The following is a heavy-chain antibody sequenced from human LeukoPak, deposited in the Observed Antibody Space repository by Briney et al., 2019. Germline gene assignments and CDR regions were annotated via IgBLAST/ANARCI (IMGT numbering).Heavy chain of an antibody. Sequence: PSETLSLTCTVSGVSISSSSYYWGWIRQPPGKGLEWIGSVYYSGSTYYNPSLKSRVTISVDTSKNQFSLKLSSVTAADTAVYYCARDPGRLGDVWLVTKESLLFDYWGQGTLVTVSS. V-gene: IGHV4-39*07. CDR2: VYYSGST. J-gene: IGHJ4*02. CDR3: ARDPGRLGDVWLVTKESLLFDY. CDR1: GVSISSSSYY. D-gene: IGHD2-21*02.